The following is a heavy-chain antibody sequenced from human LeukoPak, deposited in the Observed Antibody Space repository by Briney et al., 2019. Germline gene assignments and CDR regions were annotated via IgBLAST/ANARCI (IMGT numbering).Heavy chain of an antibody. CDR1: GFTFSSYE. CDR2: ISTSSSTI. CDR3: ARGGDYSGWFDP. D-gene: IGHD1-26*01. J-gene: IGHJ5*02. Sequence: QSGGSLRLSCAASGFTFSSYEMNWVRQAPGKGLEWVSYISTSSSTIYYADSVKGRFTISRDNAKNSLYLQMNYLRAEDTAVYYCARGGDYSGWFDPWGRGTLVTVSS. V-gene: IGHV3-48*03.